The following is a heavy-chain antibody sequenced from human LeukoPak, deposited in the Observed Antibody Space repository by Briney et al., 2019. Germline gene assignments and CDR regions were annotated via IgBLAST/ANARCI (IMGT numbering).Heavy chain of an antibody. D-gene: IGHD3-10*01. CDR1: GYTFTSYA. CDR3: ARDGMDYYGSGSVVY. J-gene: IGHJ4*02. V-gene: IGHV1-3*01. Sequence: GASVKVSCKASGYTFTSYAMHWVRQAPGQRLEWMGWINAGNGNTKYLQKFQGRVTITRDTSASTAYMELSSLRSEDTAVYYCARDGMDYYGSGSVVYWGQGTLVTVSS. CDR2: INAGNGNT.